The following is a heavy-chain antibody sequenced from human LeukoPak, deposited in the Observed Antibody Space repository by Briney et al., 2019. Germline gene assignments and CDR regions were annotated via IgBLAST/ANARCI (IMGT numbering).Heavy chain of an antibody. J-gene: IGHJ4*02. D-gene: IGHD4-17*01. CDR3: ATGSYGDYPDY. V-gene: IGHV1-2*02. CDR1: GYTFTGYY. Sequence: ASVKVSFKASGYTFTGYYMHWVRQAPGQGLEWMGWINPNSGGTNYAQEFQGRVTMTRDTSISTAYMELSRLRSDDTAVYYCATGSYGDYPDYWGQGTLVTVSS. CDR2: INPNSGGT.